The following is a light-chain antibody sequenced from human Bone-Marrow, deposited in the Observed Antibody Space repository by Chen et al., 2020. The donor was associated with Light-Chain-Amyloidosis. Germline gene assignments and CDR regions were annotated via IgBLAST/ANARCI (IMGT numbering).Light chain of an antibody. J-gene: IGKJ3*01. V-gene: IGKV3-20*01. CDR1: QSVSSSY. Sequence: EIVLTQSPGTLSLSPGERATLSCRASQSVSSSYLAWYQQKPGQAPRLLIYAASSRATGIPDRFSGRESGTDCTLTISRLEPEEFAVYYCQQYGSSPRFTFGPGTKVDIK. CDR3: QQYGSSPRFT. CDR2: AAS.